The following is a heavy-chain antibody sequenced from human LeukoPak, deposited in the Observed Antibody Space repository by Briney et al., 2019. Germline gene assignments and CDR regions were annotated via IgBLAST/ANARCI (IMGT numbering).Heavy chain of an antibody. CDR1: GGSISSGSYY. CDR2: IYTSGST. J-gene: IGHJ3*02. D-gene: IGHD5-18*01. Sequence: PSQTLSLTCTVSGGSISSGSYYWSWIRQPAGKGLEWIGRIYTSGSTNYNPSLKSRVTISVDTSKNQFSLKLSSVTAADTAVYYCARDKRGTWIQPLDAFDIWGQGTMVTVSS. CDR3: ARDKRGTWIQPLDAFDI. V-gene: IGHV4-61*02.